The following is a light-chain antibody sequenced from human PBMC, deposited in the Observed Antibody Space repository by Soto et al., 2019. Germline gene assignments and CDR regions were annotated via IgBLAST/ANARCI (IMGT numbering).Light chain of an antibody. Sequence: AIQLTQSPSSLSASVGDRVTTTCRASQGIGDAVAWYQQEPGRPPKLLIYDASRLESGVPSRFSGSGSGTDFTLAISSLQPEDFTTYYCQQFNDYPFTFGPGTRVDIK. J-gene: IGKJ3*01. CDR3: QQFNDYPFT. CDR2: DAS. CDR1: QGIGDA. V-gene: IGKV1D-13*01.